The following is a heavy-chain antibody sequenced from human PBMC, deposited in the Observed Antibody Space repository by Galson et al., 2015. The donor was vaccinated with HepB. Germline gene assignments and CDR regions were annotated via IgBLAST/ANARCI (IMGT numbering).Heavy chain of an antibody. CDR3: ARAETRGFLFDY. D-gene: IGHD3-10*01. V-gene: IGHV3-21*01. CDR1: GFTFSSYS. Sequence: SLRLSCAASGFTFSSYSMNWVRQAPGKGLEWVSSISSSSSYIYYADSVKGRFTISRDNAKNSLYLQMNSLRAEDTAVYYCARAETRGFLFDYWGQGTLVTVSS. CDR2: ISSSSSYI. J-gene: IGHJ4*02.